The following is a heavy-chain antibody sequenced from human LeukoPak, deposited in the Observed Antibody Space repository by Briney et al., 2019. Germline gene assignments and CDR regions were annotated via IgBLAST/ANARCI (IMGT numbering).Heavy chain of an antibody. J-gene: IGHJ3*02. Sequence: GGSLRLSCAASGFTFSSYAMHWVRQAPGKGLEWVAVISYDGSNKYYADSVKGRFTISRDNSKNTLYLQMNSLRAEDTAVYYCARDYLMGGTTGKAFDIWGQGTKVTISS. D-gene: IGHD1-26*01. CDR3: ARDYLMGGTTGKAFDI. CDR2: ISYDGSNK. CDR1: GFTFSSYA. V-gene: IGHV3-30-3*01.